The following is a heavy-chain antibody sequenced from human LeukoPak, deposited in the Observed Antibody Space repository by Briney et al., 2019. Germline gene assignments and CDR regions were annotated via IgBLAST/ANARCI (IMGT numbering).Heavy chain of an antibody. J-gene: IGHJ3*02. CDR2: INPSGGST. CDR3: ARDTWGDHEAFDI. V-gene: IGHV1-46*01. CDR1: GYSFINYY. Sequence: ASVKVSCKTSGYSFINYYIHWVRQAPGQGLEWMGIINPSGGSTSFAQKFQGRVTMTRDMSTSTVYMELSSLRSEDTAVYYCARDTWGDHEAFDIWGQGTMVTVSS. D-gene: IGHD2-21*02.